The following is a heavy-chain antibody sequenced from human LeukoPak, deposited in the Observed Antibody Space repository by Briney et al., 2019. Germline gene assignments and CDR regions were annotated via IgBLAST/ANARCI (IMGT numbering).Heavy chain of an antibody. V-gene: IGHV1-18*01. Sequence: GASVKVSCKASGYTFTSYGISWVRQAPGQGLEWMGWISAYNGNTNYAQKFQGRVTMTRDTSISTAYMELSRLRSDDTAVYYCAREVMDYYDSSGYYSNDYWGQGTLVTVSS. D-gene: IGHD3-22*01. CDR1: GYTFTSYG. CDR2: ISAYNGNT. CDR3: AREVMDYYDSSGYYSNDY. J-gene: IGHJ4*02.